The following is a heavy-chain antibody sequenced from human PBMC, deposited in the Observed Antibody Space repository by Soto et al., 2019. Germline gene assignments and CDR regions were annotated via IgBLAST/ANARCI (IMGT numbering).Heavy chain of an antibody. Sequence: SETLSLTCTVSGGSISSYYWSWIRQPAGKGLEWIGRIYTSGSTNYNPSLKSRVTMSVDTSKNQFSLKLSSVTAADTAVYYCARDMSSWHIVVVPAADDAFDIWGQGTMVTVSS. CDR1: GGSISSYY. CDR2: IYTSGST. CDR3: ARDMSSWHIVVVPAADDAFDI. J-gene: IGHJ3*02. V-gene: IGHV4-4*07. D-gene: IGHD2-2*01.